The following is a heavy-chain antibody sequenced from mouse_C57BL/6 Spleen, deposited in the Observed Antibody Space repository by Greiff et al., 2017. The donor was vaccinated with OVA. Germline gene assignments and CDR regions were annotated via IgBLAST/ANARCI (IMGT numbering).Heavy chain of an antibody. CDR2: ISYDGSN. V-gene: IGHV3-6*01. J-gene: IGHJ1*03. CDR1: GYSITSGYY. Sequence: EVKLQESGPGLVKPSQSLSLTCSVTGYSITSGYYWNWIRQFPGNKLEWMGYISYDGSNNYNPSLKNRISITRDTSKNQFFLKLNSVTTEDTATYYCARARSSYWYFDGWGTGTTVTVSS. CDR3: ARARSSYWYFDG.